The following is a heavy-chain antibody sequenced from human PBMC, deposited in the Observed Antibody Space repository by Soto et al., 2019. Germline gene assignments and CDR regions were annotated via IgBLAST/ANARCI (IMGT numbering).Heavy chain of an antibody. J-gene: IGHJ6*03. CDR3: ARIITMVRGVNYYYMDV. Sequence: GGSLRLSCAASGFTFSSYTMNWVRQAPGKGLEWVSNISSSSSTISYSDSVKGRFTISRDNAKNSLYLQMNSLRVEDTAVYYCARIITMVRGVNYYYMDVWGKGTTVTVSS. CDR2: ISSSSSTI. V-gene: IGHV3-48*01. CDR1: GFTFSSYT. D-gene: IGHD3-10*01.